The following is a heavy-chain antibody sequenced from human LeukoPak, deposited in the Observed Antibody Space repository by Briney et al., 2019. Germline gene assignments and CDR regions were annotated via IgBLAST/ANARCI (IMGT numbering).Heavy chain of an antibody. J-gene: IGHJ3*02. D-gene: IGHD3-22*01. CDR3: ARETYYYDSSGPPHAFDI. Sequence: PSETLSLTCAVYGGSFSGYYWSWIRQPPGKGLEWIGEINHSGSTNYNPSLKSRVTISVDTSKNQFSLKLSSVTAADTAVYYCARETYYYDSSGPPHAFDIWGQGTVVTVSS. CDR2: INHSGST. CDR1: GGSFSGYY. V-gene: IGHV4-34*01.